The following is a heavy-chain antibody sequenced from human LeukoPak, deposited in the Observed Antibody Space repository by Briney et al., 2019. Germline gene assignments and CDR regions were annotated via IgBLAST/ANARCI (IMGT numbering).Heavy chain of an antibody. D-gene: IGHD5-24*01. J-gene: IGHJ5*02. V-gene: IGHV3-30*02. CDR2: IRYDGINK. CDR1: GFTFCSYG. CDR3: SRAARMAAIPAAQDP. Sequence: GGALRLSCAASGFTFCSYGIHWVRQAPGEGLGWVAFIRYDGINKYYSDSVEGPFTISRENSKNTLYLPMNSLRAADRAVYYCSRAARMAAIPAAQDPWGEGTLVTASS.